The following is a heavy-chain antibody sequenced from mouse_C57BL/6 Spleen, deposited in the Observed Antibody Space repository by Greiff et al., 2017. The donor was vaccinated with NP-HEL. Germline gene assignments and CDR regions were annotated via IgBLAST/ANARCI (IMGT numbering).Heavy chain of an antibody. D-gene: IGHD2-3*01. CDR2: INYDGSST. V-gene: IGHV5-16*01. CDR3: AREGYYSPYYFDY. CDR1: GFTFSDYY. J-gene: IGHJ2*01. Sequence: EVQLVESEGGLVQPGSSMKLSCTASGFTFSDYYMAWVRQVPEKGLEWVANINYDGSSTYYLDSLKSRFIISRDNAKNILYLQMSSLKSEDTATYYCAREGYYSPYYFDYWGQGTTLTVSS.